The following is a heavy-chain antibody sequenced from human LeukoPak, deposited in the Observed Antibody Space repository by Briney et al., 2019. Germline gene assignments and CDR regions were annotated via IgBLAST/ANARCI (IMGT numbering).Heavy chain of an antibody. V-gene: IGHV1-8*01. CDR1: GYTFTSYE. CDR2: MNPNSDNT. D-gene: IGHD6-19*01. Sequence: ASVKVSCKASGYTFTSYEINWVRQATGQGLEWMGGMNPNSDNTGYAQKVQGRVTMTRNTSISTAYMELSSLRSEDTAVYYCARDGRVSGWYNWFDPWGQGTLVTVSS. J-gene: IGHJ5*02. CDR3: ARDGRVSGWYNWFDP.